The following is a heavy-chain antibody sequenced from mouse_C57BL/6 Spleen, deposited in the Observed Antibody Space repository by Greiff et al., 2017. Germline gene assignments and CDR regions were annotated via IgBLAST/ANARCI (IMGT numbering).Heavy chain of an antibody. CDR1: GFTFSDYG. V-gene: IGHV5-17*01. J-gene: IGHJ2*01. Sequence: EVQLVESGGGLVKPGGSLKLSCAASGFTFSDYGMHWVRQAPEKGLEWVAYISSGSSTIDYADTVKGRFTISRDTAKNTLFLQMTSLRSEDTAMYYCARPTTVVAPFDYWGQGTTLTVSS. CDR3: ARPTTVVAPFDY. CDR2: ISSGSSTI. D-gene: IGHD1-1*01.